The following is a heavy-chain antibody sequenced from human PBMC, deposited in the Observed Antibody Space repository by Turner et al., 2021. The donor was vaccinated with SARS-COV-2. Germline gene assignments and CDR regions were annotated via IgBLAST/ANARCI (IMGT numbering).Heavy chain of an antibody. CDR2: IYSGGST. V-gene: IGHV3-66*03. CDR3: ARDLGGTSSLGGYFDY. J-gene: IGHJ4*02. D-gene: IGHD2-2*01. Sequence: EVQRRSSGRQWSQPGRSLGLSCAASVSTVSSNYMNWVRQAPGKGLEWVSVIYSGGSTYYADSVKGRFTISRDNSKNTLYLQMNSLRAEDTALYYCARDLGGTSSLGGYFDYWGQGTLVTVSS. CDR1: VSTVSSNY.